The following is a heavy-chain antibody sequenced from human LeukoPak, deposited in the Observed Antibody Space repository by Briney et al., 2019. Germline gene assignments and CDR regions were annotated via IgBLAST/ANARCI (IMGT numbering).Heavy chain of an antibody. CDR3: AKRSNFWTGYLDC. CDR1: KFTFSNYA. J-gene: IGHJ4*02. D-gene: IGHD3/OR15-3a*01. CDR2: ISGSGGST. Sequence: PGGSLRLSCTASKFTFSNYAMSWVRQAPGKGLEWVSVISGSGGSTYYADSVKGRFTISRDNSKDTLFLQMNSLRTEDTAVYYRAKRSNFWTGYLDCWGQGTLVTVSS. V-gene: IGHV3-23*01.